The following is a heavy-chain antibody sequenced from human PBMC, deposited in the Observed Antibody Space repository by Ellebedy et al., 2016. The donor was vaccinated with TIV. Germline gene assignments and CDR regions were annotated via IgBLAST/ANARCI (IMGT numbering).Heavy chain of an antibody. Sequence: GGSLRLSCAASGFTFSSYSMDWVRQAPGKGLEWVSSITSSSSYIYYADSVKGRFTISRDNSKNSLYLQMNSLRDEDTAVYYCARVGGYYFDYWGQGTLVTVSS. J-gene: IGHJ4*02. V-gene: IGHV3-21*01. CDR3: ARVGGYYFDY. CDR2: ITSSSSYI. D-gene: IGHD3-16*01. CDR1: GFTFSSYS.